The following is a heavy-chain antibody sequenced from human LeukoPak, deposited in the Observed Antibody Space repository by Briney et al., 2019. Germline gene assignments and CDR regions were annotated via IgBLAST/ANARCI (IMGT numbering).Heavy chain of an antibody. CDR3: AREYCSGGSCYVDNA. CDR2: IYFTGNT. CDR1: GGSISSAGYY. J-gene: IGHJ4*02. V-gene: IGHV4-31*03. Sequence: PSETLSLTCTVSGGSISSAGYYWSWIRQHPGKGLEWIGYIYFTGNTYYNPPLKSRVTILVDTSKNQFSLKLSSVTAADTAEYYCAREYCSGGSCYVDNAWGQGTLVTVSS. D-gene: IGHD2-15*01.